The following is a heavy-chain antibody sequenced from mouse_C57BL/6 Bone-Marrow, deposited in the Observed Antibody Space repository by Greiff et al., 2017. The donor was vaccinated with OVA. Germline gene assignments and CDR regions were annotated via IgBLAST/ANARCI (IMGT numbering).Heavy chain of an antibody. Sequence: VQLVESGPGLVQPSQSLSITCTVSGFSLTSYGVHWVRQSPGKGLEWLGVIWSGGSTDYNAAFISRLSISKDNSKSQVFFKMNSLQADDTAIYYCARRGVYWYFDVWGTGTTVTVSS. J-gene: IGHJ1*03. CDR1: GFSLTSYG. CDR3: ARRGVYWYFDV. V-gene: IGHV2-2*01. CDR2: IWSGGST.